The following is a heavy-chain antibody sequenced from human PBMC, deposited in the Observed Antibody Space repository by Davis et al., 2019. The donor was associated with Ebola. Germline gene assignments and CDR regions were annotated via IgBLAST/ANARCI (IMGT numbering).Heavy chain of an antibody. CDR3: AKDRYFDWLWDY. Sequence: GGSLRLSCAASGFTFSSYAMHWVRQAPGKGLEWVAVISYDGSNKYYADSVKGRFTISRDNSKNTLYLQMNSLRAEDTAVYYCAKDRYFDWLWDYWGQGTLVTVSS. CDR1: GFTFSSYA. J-gene: IGHJ4*02. V-gene: IGHV3-30-3*01. D-gene: IGHD3-9*01. CDR2: ISYDGSNK.